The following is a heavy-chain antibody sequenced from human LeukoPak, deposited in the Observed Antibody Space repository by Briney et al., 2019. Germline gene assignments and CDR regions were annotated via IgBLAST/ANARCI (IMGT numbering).Heavy chain of an antibody. CDR3: ARRSGYFAY. CDR1: GVSFSGYY. V-gene: IGHV4-34*01. Sequence: PAETLSLTCAVYGVSFSGYYWSWLRQPPGKGLEWIGEINHSGSTNYNPSLKSRVTISVDTSKNQFSLKLSSVTAADTAVYYCARRSGYFAYWGQGTLVTVSS. D-gene: IGHD6-13*01. CDR2: INHSGST. J-gene: IGHJ4*02.